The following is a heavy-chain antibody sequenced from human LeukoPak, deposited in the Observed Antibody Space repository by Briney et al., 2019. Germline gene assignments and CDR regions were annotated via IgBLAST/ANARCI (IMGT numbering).Heavy chain of an antibody. J-gene: IGHJ4*02. Sequence: ASVKVSFTSSVFTFTYEYIHWVRQAPGQGLEWMGWINPYSGAINYAQKFQGRVTLTRDTSNSTAYMELSRLTSGDTAVYYCARDPKSQLLLDYWGQGTLVTVSS. CDR1: VFTFTYEY. D-gene: IGHD2-2*01. CDR2: INPYSGAI. CDR3: ARDPKSQLLLDY. V-gene: IGHV1-2*02.